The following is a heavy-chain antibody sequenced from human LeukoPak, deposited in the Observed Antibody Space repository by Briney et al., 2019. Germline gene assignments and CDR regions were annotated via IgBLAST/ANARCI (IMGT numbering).Heavy chain of an antibody. CDR2: IYPGDFRI. CDR3: ARRKLSSPWSDP. CDR1: GHSFTDNW. Sequence: GESLKISCKAFGHSFTDNWIGWVRHMPGKGLEWMGVIYPGDFRIRYNPSFQGQVTISVDKSISTAYLQWSSLKASDTAIYYCARRKLSSPWSDPWGQGTLVTVSS. V-gene: IGHV5-51*01. D-gene: IGHD6-19*01. J-gene: IGHJ5*02.